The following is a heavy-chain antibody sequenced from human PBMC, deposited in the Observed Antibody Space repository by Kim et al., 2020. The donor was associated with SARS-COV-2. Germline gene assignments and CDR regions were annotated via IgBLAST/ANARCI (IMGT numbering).Heavy chain of an antibody. D-gene: IGHD3-10*01. CDR2: IYYSGST. V-gene: IGHV4-59*13. CDR3: ARGNGSGKQSYYYYYGMDV. CDR1: GGSISSYY. J-gene: IGHJ6*02. Sequence: SETLSLTCTVSGGSISSYYWSWIRQPPGKGLEWIGYIYYSGSTNYNPSLKSRVTISVDTSKNQFSLKLSSVTAADTAVYYCARGNGSGKQSYYYYYGMDVWGQGTTVTVSS.